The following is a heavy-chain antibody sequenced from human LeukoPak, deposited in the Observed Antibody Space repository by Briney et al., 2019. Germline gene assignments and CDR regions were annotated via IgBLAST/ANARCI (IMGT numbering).Heavy chain of an antibody. D-gene: IGHD1-26*01. CDR3: ARALSGSYHFYYFDY. Sequence: ASVKVSCKASGYTFTSYDINWVRQATGQGLEGMGWMNPNSGNTGYAQKFRGRVTITRNTSISTAYMELSSLRPEDTAVYYCARALSGSYHFYYFDYWGQGTLVTVSS. CDR1: GYTFTSYD. J-gene: IGHJ4*02. CDR2: MNPNSGNT. V-gene: IGHV1-8*03.